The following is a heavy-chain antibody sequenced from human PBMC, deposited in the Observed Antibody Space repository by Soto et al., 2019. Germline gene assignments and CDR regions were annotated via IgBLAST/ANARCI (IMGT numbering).Heavy chain of an antibody. Sequence: SGPTLVNPTQSLTLTFSFSGFSLTTTEVAVGWICQPPGKALEWLARIDWDDDKYYTTSLKTRLTISKDTSKNQVVLTMTNMDPVDTATYYWARIRNGDAPHFDYWGQGTPVTVAS. CDR1: GFSLTTTEVA. CDR3: ARIRNGDAPHFDY. CDR2: IDWDDDK. V-gene: IGHV2-70*11. J-gene: IGHJ4*02. D-gene: IGHD2-2*01.